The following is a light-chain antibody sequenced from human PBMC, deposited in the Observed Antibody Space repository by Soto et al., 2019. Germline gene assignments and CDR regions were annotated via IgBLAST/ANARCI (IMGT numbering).Light chain of an antibody. Sequence: DIQMTQSPSSLSAAVLDTVSITWRASQGINTFLAWYQQKAGKAPKLLIYAASTLQSGVPSRFSGSGSGTDFTLTISSLQSEDFATYYCQQLNSYPITFGQGTRLEI. V-gene: IGKV1-9*01. J-gene: IGKJ5*01. CDR3: QQLNSYPIT. CDR2: AAS. CDR1: QGINTF.